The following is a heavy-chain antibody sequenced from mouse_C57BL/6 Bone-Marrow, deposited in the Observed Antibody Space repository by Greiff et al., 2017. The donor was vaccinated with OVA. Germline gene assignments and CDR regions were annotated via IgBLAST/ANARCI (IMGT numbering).Heavy chain of an antibody. D-gene: IGHD1-1*01. J-gene: IGHJ3*01. CDR2: IDPETGGT. CDR3: TRALITLGGCAY. CDR1: GYTFTDYE. V-gene: IGHV1-15*01. Sequence: ESGAELVRPGASVTLSCKASGYTFTDYEMHWVKQTPVHGLEWIGAIDPETGGTAYNQKFKGKAILTADKSSSTAYMELRSLTSEDSAVYYCTRALITLGGCAYWGQGTLVTVSA.